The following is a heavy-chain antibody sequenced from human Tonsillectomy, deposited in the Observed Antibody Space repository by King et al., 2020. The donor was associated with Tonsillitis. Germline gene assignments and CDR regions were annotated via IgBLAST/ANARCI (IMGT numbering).Heavy chain of an antibody. V-gene: IGHV3-30-3*01. CDR1: GFTFSSYA. CDR2: ISYDGNNK. D-gene: IGHD3-10*01. Sequence: VQLVESGGGVVQPGRSLRLSWAASGFTFSSYAMHWVRQAPGKGLEWVAVISYDGNNKYYAESVKGRFTIPRDNSKNTLYLQMNSLRAEDTAVYYCARDLSTYYYVSGSDHWFVPWGEEALVTVSS. J-gene: IGHJ5*02. CDR3: ARDLSTYYYVSGSDHWFVP.